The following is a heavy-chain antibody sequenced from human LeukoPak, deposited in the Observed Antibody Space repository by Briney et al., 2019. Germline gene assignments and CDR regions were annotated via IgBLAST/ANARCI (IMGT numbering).Heavy chain of an antibody. CDR2: IYPADSDT. CDR1: GYSFSTYW. Sequence: GESLKISCKGSGYSFSTYWIGWVRQMPGKGLEWMGIIYPADSDTRYSPSFQGQVVISADESISTAYLQWSSLEASDTAMYYCARDYCTSTSCYTHFDYWGQGTLVTVSS. D-gene: IGHD2-2*02. J-gene: IGHJ4*02. V-gene: IGHV5-51*01. CDR3: ARDYCTSTSCYTHFDY.